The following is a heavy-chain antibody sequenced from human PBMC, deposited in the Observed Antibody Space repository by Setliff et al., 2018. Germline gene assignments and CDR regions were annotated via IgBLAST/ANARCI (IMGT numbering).Heavy chain of an antibody. V-gene: IGHV5-51*01. CDR1: GYSFTSYW. Sequence: PGESLKISCKGSGYSFTSYWIGWVRQMPGKGLEWMGIIYPGDPDTRYSPSFQGQVTISADKSISTAYLQWSSLKASDTAMYYCAGYDSSGYHYYYGMDVWGQGTTVTVSS. D-gene: IGHD3-22*01. CDR3: AGYDSSGYHYYYGMDV. J-gene: IGHJ6*02. CDR2: IYPGDPDT.